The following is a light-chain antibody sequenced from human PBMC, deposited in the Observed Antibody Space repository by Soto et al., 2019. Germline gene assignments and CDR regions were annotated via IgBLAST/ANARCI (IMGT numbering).Light chain of an antibody. J-gene: IGLJ1*01. CDR2: DTI. Sequence: ALATQVSSVSVSPRGTFTLTCGSSTGAVTSGHYPYWFQQKPGQAPRTLIYDTINKHSWTPARFSGSLLGGKAALTLSGAQPEDEADYYCWLSDSGTQRVFGAGTKVTAL. V-gene: IGLV7-46*01. CDR3: WLSDSGTQRV. CDR1: TGAVTSGHY.